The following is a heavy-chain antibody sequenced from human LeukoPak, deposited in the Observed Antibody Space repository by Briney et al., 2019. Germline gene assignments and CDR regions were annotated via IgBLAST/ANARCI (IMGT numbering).Heavy chain of an antibody. V-gene: IGHV3-7*01. CDR2: IKQDGSEK. CDR1: GFTFSSYW. Sequence: GGSLRLSCAASGFTFSSYWMSWVRQAPGKGLEWVANIKQDGSEKYYVDSVKGRFTVSRDNAKNSLFLQMNSLRAEDTAVYYCARDDYGCDNWFDPWGQGTLVTVSS. J-gene: IGHJ5*02. CDR3: ARDDYGCDNWFDP. D-gene: IGHD4-17*01.